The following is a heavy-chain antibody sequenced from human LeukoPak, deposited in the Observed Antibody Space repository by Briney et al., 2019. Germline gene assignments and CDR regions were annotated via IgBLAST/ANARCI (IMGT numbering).Heavy chain of an antibody. D-gene: IGHD3-3*01. CDR1: GFDFSSNW. CDR2: IKGDGIST. V-gene: IGHV3-74*01. Sequence: GGSLRLSCAASGFDFSSNWMHWVRHAPGQGLVWASRIKGDGISTNYADSVKGRFTISRDIAKNTLYLQMNSLRAEDTGVYYCAKDHYWSIDYWGRGTLVTVSS. J-gene: IGHJ4*02. CDR3: AKDHYWSIDY.